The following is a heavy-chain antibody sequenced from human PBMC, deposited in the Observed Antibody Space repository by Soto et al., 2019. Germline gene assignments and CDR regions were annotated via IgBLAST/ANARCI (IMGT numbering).Heavy chain of an antibody. Sequence: PGGSLRLSCAASGFTFSSYGMHWVRQAPGKGLEWVAVISYDGSNKYYADSVKGRFTISRDNSKNTLYLQMNSLRAEDTAVYYCAKDRAAARPNYYYGMDVWGQGTTVTVSS. J-gene: IGHJ6*02. CDR2: ISYDGSNK. CDR1: GFTFSSYG. D-gene: IGHD6-6*01. V-gene: IGHV3-30*18. CDR3: AKDRAAARPNYYYGMDV.